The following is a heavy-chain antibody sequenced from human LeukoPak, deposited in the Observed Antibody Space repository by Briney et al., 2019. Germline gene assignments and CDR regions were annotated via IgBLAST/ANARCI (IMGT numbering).Heavy chain of an antibody. CDR2: ISWNSGSI. Sequence: GGSLRLPCATSGFTFDDYAMHWVRQVPGKGLEWVSGISWNSGSIGYADSVKGRFTISRDNAKNTLYLQMNSLRAEDTAVYYCAREWFPGAFDIWGQGTMVTVSS. D-gene: IGHD3-10*01. V-gene: IGHV3-9*01. CDR3: AREWFPGAFDI. J-gene: IGHJ3*02. CDR1: GFTFDDYA.